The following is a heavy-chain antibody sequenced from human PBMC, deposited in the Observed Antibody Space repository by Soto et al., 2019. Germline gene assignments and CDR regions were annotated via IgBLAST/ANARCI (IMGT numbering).Heavy chain of an antibody. CDR2: IYDSGST. J-gene: IGHJ6*02. D-gene: IGHD5-12*01. CDR3: ARHGGSVATIHYGMDV. V-gene: IGHV4-39*01. CDR1: GGSISSSSYY. Sequence: QLQLQESGPGLVKPSETLSLTCTVSGGSISSSSYYWGWIRQPPGKGLEWIGSIYDSGSTYYNPSLKSRVTTSVDTSKTQFSLKLSSVTAADTAVYYCARHGGSVATIHYGMDVWGQGTTVTVSS.